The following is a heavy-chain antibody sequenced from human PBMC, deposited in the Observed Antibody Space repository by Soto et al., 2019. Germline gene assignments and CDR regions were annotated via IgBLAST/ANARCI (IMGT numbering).Heavy chain of an antibody. V-gene: IGHV3-30*19. D-gene: IGHD6-6*01. CDR3: ARDRSIAALGNWFDP. Sequence: GGSLRLSCAASKSIFTGYGMHWVRQTPGKGLEWVAVISYDGSNKYYADSVKGRFTISRDNSKNTLYLQMNSLRAEDTAVYYCARDRSIAALGNWFDPWGQGTLVTVSS. CDR2: ISYDGSNK. CDR1: KSIFTGYG. J-gene: IGHJ5*02.